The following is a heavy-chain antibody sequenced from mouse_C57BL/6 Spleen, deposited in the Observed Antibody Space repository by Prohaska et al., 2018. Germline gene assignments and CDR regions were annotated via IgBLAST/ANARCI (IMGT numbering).Heavy chain of an antibody. Sequence: PVPGLDWIARIYPGSGNTYYNEKFKGKATLTAEKAYSTAYMQLSSLTSEDSAVYFCARRGYDYDVGGFDYWGKGTTLTVSS. D-gene: IGHD2-4*01. V-gene: IGHV1-76*01. CDR3: ARRGYDYDVGGFDY. CDR2: IYPGSGNT. J-gene: IGHJ2*01.